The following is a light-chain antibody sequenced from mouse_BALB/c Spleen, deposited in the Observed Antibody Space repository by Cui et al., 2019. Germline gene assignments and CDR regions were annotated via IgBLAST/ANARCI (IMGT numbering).Light chain of an antibody. Sequence: ENVLTKYTAIMAASLGQTVTMTCSASSSVSSSYLHWYQQKSGASPKPLIHRTSNLASGVPARFSGSGSGTSYSLTISSVEAEDDATYYCQQWSGYPYTFGGGTKLEIK. V-gene: IGKV4-58*01. J-gene: IGKJ2*01. CDR3: QQWSGYPYT. CDR1: SSVSSSY. CDR2: RTS.